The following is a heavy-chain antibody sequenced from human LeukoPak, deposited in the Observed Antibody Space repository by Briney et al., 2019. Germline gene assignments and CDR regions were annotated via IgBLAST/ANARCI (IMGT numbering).Heavy chain of an antibody. V-gene: IGHV1-69*01. J-gene: IGHJ4*02. CDR2: IIPICGTA. Sequence: VAAVTVSFTASACTFRSYAINWVRQAPAQGLEWVGGIIPICGTANYAQKLQGRVTITADQSTSTAYMEQSRLRSGDTAVYYCAREPDTAMFDYWGEGTLVTVSS. CDR3: AREPDTAMFDY. CDR1: ACTFRSYA. D-gene: IGHD5-18*01.